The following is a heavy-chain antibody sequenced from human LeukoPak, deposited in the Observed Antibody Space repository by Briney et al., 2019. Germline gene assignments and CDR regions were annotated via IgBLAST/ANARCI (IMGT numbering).Heavy chain of an antibody. CDR1: GGTLSSFA. CDR2: IIPIYNPV. V-gene: IGHV1-69*05. Sequence: SVKVSCKASGGTLSSFAFSWMRQAPGQGLEWMGRIIPIYNPVDYAQRFLGRVTISTDESTNTVYMELSRLRLEDTAVYYCARVSWGPICGGDRRDAFEIWGQGTMVTVSS. CDR3: ARVSWGPICGGDRRDAFEI. J-gene: IGHJ3*02. D-gene: IGHD2-21*01.